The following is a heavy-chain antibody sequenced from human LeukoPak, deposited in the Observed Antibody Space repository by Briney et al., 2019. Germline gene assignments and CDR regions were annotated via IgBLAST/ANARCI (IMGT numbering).Heavy chain of an antibody. V-gene: IGHV7-4-1*02. D-gene: IGHD3-3*01. J-gene: IGHJ5*01. CDR2: INTNTGXP. CDR3: ARPIDFWKNWFDS. CDR1: GYTFTXYA. Sequence: GASVKVSCKASGYTFTXYAMNWVRQAPGQGLEWXGWINTNTGXPXXXXXXXXXXXXXLXXSVXTAYLQISSLKAEDTAVYYCARPIDFWKNWFDSWGQGTLVTVSS.